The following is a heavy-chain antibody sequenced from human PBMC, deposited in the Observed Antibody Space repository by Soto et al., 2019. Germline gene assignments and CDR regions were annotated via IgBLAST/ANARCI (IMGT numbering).Heavy chain of an antibody. CDR1: GGSISSGGYS. Sequence: NPSETLSLTCAVSGGSISSGGYSWSWIRQPPGKGLEWIGYIYHSGSTYYNPSLKSRVTISVDTSKNQFSLKLSSVTAADTAVYYCARLHIVGATRRRNWFDPWGQGTLVTVSS. CDR3: ARLHIVGATRRRNWFDP. J-gene: IGHJ5*02. CDR2: IYHSGST. V-gene: IGHV4-30-2*01. D-gene: IGHD1-26*01.